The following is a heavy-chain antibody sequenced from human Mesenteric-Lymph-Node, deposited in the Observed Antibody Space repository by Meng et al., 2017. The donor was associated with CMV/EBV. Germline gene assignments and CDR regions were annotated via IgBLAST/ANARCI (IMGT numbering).Heavy chain of an antibody. CDR1: GGSISSYY. D-gene: IGHD2-21*01. CDR2: IYYTGST. V-gene: IGHV4-59*01. J-gene: IGHJ4*02. CDR3: AGSLCVGDCSIDY. Sequence: SETLSLTCTVSGGSISSYYWSWIRQPPGKGLEWIGHIYYTGSTKYNPSLKSRVTISVDTSKNQFSLKVTSVTTADTAVYYCAGSLCVGDCSIDYWGQGTLVTVSS.